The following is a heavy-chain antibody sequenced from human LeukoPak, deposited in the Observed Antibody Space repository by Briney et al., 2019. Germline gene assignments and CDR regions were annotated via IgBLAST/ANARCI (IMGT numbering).Heavy chain of an antibody. CDR1: AFSLSRYW. V-gene: IGHV3-74*01. CDR3: TRGGFDHNMDV. CDR2: IDNDGTDT. J-gene: IGHJ6*03. D-gene: IGHD3-9*01. Sequence: GGSLRLSCAASAFSLSRYWMHWVRQAPGTGLMWVPYIDNDGTDTNYADSVRGRFTVSRDNAKNTLYLQMNGLRAEDTAVYYCTRGGFDHNMDVWGKGTTVT.